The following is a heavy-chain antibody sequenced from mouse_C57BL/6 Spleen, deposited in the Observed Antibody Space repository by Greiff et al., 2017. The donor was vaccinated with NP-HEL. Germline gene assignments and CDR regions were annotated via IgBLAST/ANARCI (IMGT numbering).Heavy chain of an antibody. Sequence: EVKLMESGGGLVKPGGSLKLSCAASGFTFSDYGMHWVRQAPEKGLEWVAYISSGSGTIYYADTVKGRFTISRDNAKNTLVLQMTSLRSEDTAMYYCARDDGSWFAYWGQGTLVTVSA. CDR2: ISSGSGTI. CDR3: ARDDGSWFAY. D-gene: IGHD2-3*01. J-gene: IGHJ3*01. V-gene: IGHV5-17*01. CDR1: GFTFSDYG.